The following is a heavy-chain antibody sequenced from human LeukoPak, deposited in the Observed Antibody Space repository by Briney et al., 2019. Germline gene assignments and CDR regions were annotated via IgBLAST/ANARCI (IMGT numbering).Heavy chain of an antibody. CDR2: ISDNGGAT. J-gene: IGHJ3*02. V-gene: IGHV3-23*01. CDR3: ARSGAYDYVWGSYRSEAAFVDI. Sequence: GGSLRLSCAASGFTFSSCAMTWVRQAPGKGLEWVSSISDNGGATYYADSVKGRFTISRDNAKNTLYLQMNSLRAEDTAVYYCARSGAYDYVWGSYRSEAAFVDIWGQGTMVTVSS. D-gene: IGHD3-16*02. CDR1: GFTFSSCA.